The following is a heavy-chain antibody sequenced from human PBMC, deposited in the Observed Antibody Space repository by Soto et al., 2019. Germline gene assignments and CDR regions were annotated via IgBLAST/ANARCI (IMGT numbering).Heavy chain of an antibody. V-gene: IGHV3-48*02. Sequence: GGSLRLSCAASGCKLSNYNINWVRQVPGKGLEWVSYISSSSSTIYYADSVKGRFTISRDNAKNSLYLQMNSLRDEDTAVYYCARESRFLEWLSLNWFDPWGQGTLVTVSS. CDR2: ISSSSSTI. CDR1: GCKLSNYN. CDR3: ARESRFLEWLSLNWFDP. J-gene: IGHJ5*02. D-gene: IGHD3-3*01.